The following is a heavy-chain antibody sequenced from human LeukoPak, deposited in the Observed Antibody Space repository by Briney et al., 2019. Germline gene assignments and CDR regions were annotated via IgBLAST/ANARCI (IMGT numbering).Heavy chain of an antibody. J-gene: IGHJ4*02. CDR1: GFTFSSYA. CDR2: ISGSGGST. CDR3: AKDRGTFGGVIVPYYFDY. V-gene: IGHV3-23*01. D-gene: IGHD3-16*02. Sequence: GGSLRLSCAASGFTFSSYAMSWVRQAPGKGLEWVSAISGSGGSTYYADSVKGRFTISRDNSKNTLYLQMNSLRAEDTAVYYCAKDRGTFGGVIVPYYFDYWGQGTLVTVSS.